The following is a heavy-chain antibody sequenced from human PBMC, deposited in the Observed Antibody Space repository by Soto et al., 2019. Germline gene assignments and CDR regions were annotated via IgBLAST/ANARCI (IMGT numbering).Heavy chain of an antibody. CDR3: ARAAAVAAEGYSYMDV. CDR1: GFTFSSYG. J-gene: IGHJ6*03. V-gene: IGHV3-33*01. CDR2: IWYDGSNE. Sequence: QVQLVESGGGVVQPGRSLRLSCAASGFTFSSYGMQWVRQAPGKGLEWVAVIWYDGSNENYADYVKGRFTISRDNSKNTLYLQMNSLRAEDTAVYYCARAAAVAAEGYSYMDVWGKGTTVTVSS. D-gene: IGHD6-19*01.